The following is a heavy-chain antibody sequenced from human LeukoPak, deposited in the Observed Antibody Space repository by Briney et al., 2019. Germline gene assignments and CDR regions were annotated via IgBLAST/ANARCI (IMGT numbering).Heavy chain of an antibody. V-gene: IGHV4-59*08. D-gene: IGHD1-26*01. CDR3: ARHRVVGATRGNWFDP. CDR1: GDSISNYY. Sequence: SETLSLTCIVSGDSISNYYWSWIRQAPGKGLEWIVYIYSSGSTNYNPSLKSRITISVDTSKNQFSLKLSCVTAADTAVYYCARHRVVGATRGNWFDPWGQGTLVTVSS. CDR2: IYSSGST. J-gene: IGHJ5*02.